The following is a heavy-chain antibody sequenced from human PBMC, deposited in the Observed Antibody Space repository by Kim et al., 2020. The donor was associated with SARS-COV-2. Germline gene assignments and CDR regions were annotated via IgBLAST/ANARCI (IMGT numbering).Heavy chain of an antibody. D-gene: IGHD1-26*01. CDR3: ARDRGSGGYDY. V-gene: IGHV3-21*01. Sequence: MYDAGSGKCRITRSRDNAKNSLYLQMSSLGAEDTAVYYCARDRGSGGYDYWGQGTLVTVSS. J-gene: IGHJ4*02. CDR2: M.